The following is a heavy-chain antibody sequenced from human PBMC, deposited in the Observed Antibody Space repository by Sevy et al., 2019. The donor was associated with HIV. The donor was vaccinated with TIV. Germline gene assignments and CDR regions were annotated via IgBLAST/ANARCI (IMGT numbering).Heavy chain of an antibody. D-gene: IGHD6-13*01. CDR2: ISYDGSNK. J-gene: IGHJ5*02. V-gene: IGHV3-30*04. Sequence: GGSLRLSCAASGFTFSSYAMHWVRQAPGKGLEWVAVISYDGSNKYYADSVKGRFTISRDNSKNTLYLQMNSLRAEDTAVYYCAREDSSWPWYNWFDPWGQGTLVTVSS. CDR1: GFTFSSYA. CDR3: AREDSSWPWYNWFDP.